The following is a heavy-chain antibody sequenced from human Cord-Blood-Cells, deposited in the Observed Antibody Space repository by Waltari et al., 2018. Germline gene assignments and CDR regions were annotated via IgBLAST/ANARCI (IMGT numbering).Heavy chain of an antibody. CDR1: GFPFSSYA. CDR3: ASECGYDDY. V-gene: IGHV3-23*01. J-gene: IGHJ4*02. D-gene: IGHD5-12*01. Sequence: EVQLLESGGGLVQPGGSLRLSCAASGFPFSSYAMSGVRQAPGKGVEWASSIKGSGGSTYCADSVKGRFTISRHNTMNTLYLQMNILRAKNRAVYYCASECGYDDYWGQGPLVTVSS. CDR2: IKGSGGST.